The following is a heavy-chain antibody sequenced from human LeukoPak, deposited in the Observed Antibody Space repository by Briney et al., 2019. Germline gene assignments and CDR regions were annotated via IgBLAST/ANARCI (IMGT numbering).Heavy chain of an antibody. CDR3: ARVDSGSYYYYYGMDV. CDR1: GFTFSSHE. V-gene: IGHV3-48*03. J-gene: IGHJ6*02. CDR2: ISSSGSTI. Sequence: GGSLRLSCAASGFTFSSHEMNWVRQAPGKGLEWVSYISSSGSTIYYADSVKGRFTISRDNAKNSLYLQMNSLRAEDTAVYYCARVDSGSYYYYYGMDVWGQGTTVTVSS. D-gene: IGHD1-26*01.